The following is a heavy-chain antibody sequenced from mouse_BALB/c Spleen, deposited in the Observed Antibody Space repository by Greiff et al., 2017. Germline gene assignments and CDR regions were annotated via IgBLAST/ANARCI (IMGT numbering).Heavy chain of an antibody. CDR3: ARGGNLLLRSNWYFDV. J-gene: IGHJ1*01. V-gene: IGHV1-4*02. CDR1: GYTFTSYW. D-gene: IGHD1-1*01. CDR2: INPSTGYT. Sequence: VQLQQSAAELARPGASVKMSCKASGYTFTSYWMHWVKQRPGQGLEWIGYINPSTGYTEYNQKFKDKATLTADKSSSTAYMQLSSLTSEDSAVYYCARGGNLLLRSNWYFDVWGAGTTVTVSS.